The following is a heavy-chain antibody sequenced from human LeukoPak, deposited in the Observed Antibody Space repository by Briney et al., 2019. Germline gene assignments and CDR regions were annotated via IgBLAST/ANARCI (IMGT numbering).Heavy chain of an antibody. J-gene: IGHJ4*02. CDR1: GFTFSSYS. CDR2: SSTSSSYI. V-gene: IGHV3-21*01. CDR3: AGAYPGGIAAAEFDY. D-gene: IGHD6-13*01. Sequence: PGGSLRLSCAASGFTFSSYSMSWVRQAPGKGLEWVSYSSTSSSYIYYADSVKGRFTISRDNAKNSLYLQMNSLRAEDTAVYYCAGAYPGGIAAAEFDYWGQGTLVTVSS.